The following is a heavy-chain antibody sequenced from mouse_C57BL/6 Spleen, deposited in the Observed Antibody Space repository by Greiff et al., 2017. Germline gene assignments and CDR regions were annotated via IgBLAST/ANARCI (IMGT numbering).Heavy chain of an antibody. CDR2: ISSGGSYT. J-gene: IGHJ2*01. CDR1: GFTFSSYG. CDR3: ARPNYYGSSYGVDV. Sequence: EVQLVESGGDLVKPGGSLKLSCAASGFTFSSYGMSWVRQTPDKRLEWVATISSGGSYTYYPDSVKGRFTISKDNAKNTLYLQMSSLKSGDTAMYYCARPNYYGSSYGVDVWGQGTTRSVSS. D-gene: IGHD1-1*01. V-gene: IGHV5-6*01.